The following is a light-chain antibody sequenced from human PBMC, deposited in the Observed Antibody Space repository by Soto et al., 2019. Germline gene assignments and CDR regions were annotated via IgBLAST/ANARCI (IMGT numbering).Light chain of an antibody. CDR1: QSVSSSY. CDR3: QQYGNSPQT. CDR2: VAS. J-gene: IGKJ1*01. V-gene: IGKV3-20*01. Sequence: EIVLTQSPGTLSLSPGEGATLSCRASQSVSSSYIAWYQQRPGHTPSLLIYVASTRATGIPDRVSGSGSGTDFTLTISRLEPEDFAVYYCQQYGNSPQTFGQGTKVDI.